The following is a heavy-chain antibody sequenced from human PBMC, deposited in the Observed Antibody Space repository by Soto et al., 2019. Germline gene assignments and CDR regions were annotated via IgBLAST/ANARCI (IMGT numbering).Heavy chain of an antibody. CDR1: GFTFSSYA. D-gene: IGHD3-10*01. J-gene: IGHJ6*02. V-gene: IGHV3-23*01. CDR3: ARGDRGGSGSPASYYYSGLDV. CDR2: VSAGGDMT. Sequence: PGGSLRLSCAASGFTFSSYAMSWVRQAPGKGLEWVSSVSAGGDMTYYSDSVKGRFTISRDNSNNALFLQMNSVRIEDTGLYYCARGDRGGSGSPASYYYSGLDVWGQGTTVTVSS.